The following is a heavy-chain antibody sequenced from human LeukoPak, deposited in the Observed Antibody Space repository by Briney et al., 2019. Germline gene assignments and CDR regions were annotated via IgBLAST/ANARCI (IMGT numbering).Heavy chain of an antibody. D-gene: IGHD3-3*01. J-gene: IGHJ4*02. CDR3: TTAFFEGNY. Sequence: GGSLRFSCAASGFTFSNAWMNWVRQAPGKGLEWVGRIKSKVEGGTTDYAAPVKGRFTISRDDSKNTLYLQMNSLKTEDTAVYYCTTAFFEGNYWGQGTLVTVSS. V-gene: IGHV3-15*07. CDR2: IKSKVEGGTT. CDR1: GFTFSNAW.